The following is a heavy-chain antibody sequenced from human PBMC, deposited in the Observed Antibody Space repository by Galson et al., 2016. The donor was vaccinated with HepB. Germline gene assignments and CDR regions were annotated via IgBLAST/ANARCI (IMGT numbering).Heavy chain of an antibody. CDR2: ISYDGSNK. Sequence: SLRLSCAASGFTFNNYGMHWVRQAPGKGLEWVAVISYDGSNKYYADSVKGRFTISRDNSKNTLYLQMASLRAEDTAVYYCAKAIITTGDYYYGMDVWGKGTTATVSS. J-gene: IGHJ6*04. CDR1: GFTFNNYG. CDR3: AKAIITTGDYYYGMDV. V-gene: IGHV3-30*18. D-gene: IGHD1-1*01.